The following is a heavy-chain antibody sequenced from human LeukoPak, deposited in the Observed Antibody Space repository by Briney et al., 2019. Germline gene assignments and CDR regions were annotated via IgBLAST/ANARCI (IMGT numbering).Heavy chain of an antibody. CDR1: GDSFSRYY. V-gene: IGHV4-34*01. CDR3: ASVRHDPLEYCYYIDV. CDR2: INPSGSP. Sequence: PSETLSLTCAVYGDSFSRYYWTWIRQPPGKGLEWLGEINPSGSPDYNPSLKSRATISVDTSKNQFSLRLTSVTAADTAVYYCASVRHDPLEYCYYIDVWGKGTTVTVSS. D-gene: IGHD2/OR15-2a*01. J-gene: IGHJ6*03.